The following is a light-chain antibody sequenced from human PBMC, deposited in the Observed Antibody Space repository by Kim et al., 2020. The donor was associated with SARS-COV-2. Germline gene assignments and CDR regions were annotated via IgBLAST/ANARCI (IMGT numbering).Light chain of an antibody. CDR1: QSVSSDF. CDR3: QQCTNSPT. CDR2: STS. Sequence: LSPGARATLSCRAGQSVSSDFLVWYQQKPGQAPRLLIYSTSHRATGIPDRFSGSGSGTDFTLTISRLEPEDFAVYYCQQCTNSPTFGQGTKVDIK. J-gene: IGKJ1*01. V-gene: IGKV3-20*01.